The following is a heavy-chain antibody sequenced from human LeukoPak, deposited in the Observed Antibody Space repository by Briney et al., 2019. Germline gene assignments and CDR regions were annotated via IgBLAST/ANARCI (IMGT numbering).Heavy chain of an antibody. D-gene: IGHD3-10*01. CDR2: ISSSGSTI. J-gene: IGHJ4*02. CDR1: GFTFDDYG. V-gene: IGHV3-48*03. CDR3: ARLSAMVRGPEDIFYFEY. Sequence: GGSLRLTCAASGFTFDDYGMSWVRQAPGKGLEWVSYISSSGSTIYYADSVKGRFTISRDIAKQSVFLQMNSLRAEDTAAYYCARLSAMVRGPEDIFYFEYWGLGTLVTVSS.